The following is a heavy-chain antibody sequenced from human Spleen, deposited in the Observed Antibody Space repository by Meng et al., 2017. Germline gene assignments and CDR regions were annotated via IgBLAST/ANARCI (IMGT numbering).Heavy chain of an antibody. J-gene: IGHJ4*02. Sequence: GESLKISCAASGFTFSSYTMTWVRQAPGKGLEWLGRIKSKIDGGTADYAAPVKGRFTISRGDSKDTLYLEMNSLKSEDTAVYYCTTDPTTAYWGQGTLVTVSS. V-gene: IGHV3-15*01. CDR1: GFTFSSYT. CDR2: IKSKIDGGTA. CDR3: TTDPTTAY. D-gene: IGHD1-1*01.